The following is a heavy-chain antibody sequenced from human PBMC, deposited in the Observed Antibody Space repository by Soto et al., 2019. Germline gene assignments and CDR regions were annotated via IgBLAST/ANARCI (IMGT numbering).Heavy chain of an antibody. Sequence: QVQLQQWGAGLLKPSETLSLTCAVYGGSFSGYYWSWIRQPPGKGLEWIGEINHSGSTNYNPSLKSRVTISVDTAKNQFSLKLGSVTAADTAVYYCASHGSVWYTRDVGYYFDSWGQGTLVTVSS. D-gene: IGHD6-19*01. CDR3: ASHGSVWYTRDVGYYFDS. CDR2: INHSGST. V-gene: IGHV4-34*01. CDR1: GGSFSGYY. J-gene: IGHJ4*02.